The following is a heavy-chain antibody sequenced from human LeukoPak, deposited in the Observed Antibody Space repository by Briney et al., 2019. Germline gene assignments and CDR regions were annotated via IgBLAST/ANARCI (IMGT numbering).Heavy chain of an antibody. CDR1: GFTFSNYA. J-gene: IGHJ4*02. D-gene: IGHD2-21*02. CDR2: ITSGGGST. V-gene: IGHV3-23*01. CDR3: AKLSCGGDCPFDY. Sequence: PGGSLRLSCAASGFTFSNYAFSWVRQAPGKGLDWVSTITSGGGSTYYADSVKGRFTISRDNSKNTLFVQMNNLRAEDTALYYCAKLSCGGDCPFDYWGQGALVTVSS.